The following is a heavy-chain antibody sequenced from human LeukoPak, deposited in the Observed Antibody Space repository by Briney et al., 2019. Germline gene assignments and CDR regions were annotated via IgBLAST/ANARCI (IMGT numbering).Heavy chain of an antibody. V-gene: IGHV1-18*01. Sequence: VASVKVSCKASGYTFTRYGINWVRQAPGQGLEWLGWISVYNDATSYAQKLQGRVSLTTDPSTNTAYMELNSLRSDDTAIYYCARRTLDSSGYVFGHPTEPFYFDFWGQGTLVTVSS. J-gene: IGHJ4*02. CDR2: ISVYNDAT. CDR3: ARRTLDSSGYVFGHPTEPFYFDF. CDR1: GYTFTRYG. D-gene: IGHD3-22*01.